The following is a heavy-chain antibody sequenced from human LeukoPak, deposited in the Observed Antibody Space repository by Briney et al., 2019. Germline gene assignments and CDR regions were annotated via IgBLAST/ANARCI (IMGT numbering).Heavy chain of an antibody. V-gene: IGHV3-74*01. CDR2: IKGDGSST. D-gene: IGHD4-17*01. CDR3: ARASTTVPNLLDH. J-gene: IGHJ4*02. CDR1: GFTFSTYW. Sequence: QPGGSLRLSCAASGFTFSTYWMHWVRQAPGKGLVWVARIKGDGSSTIYADSVKGRFTISRDNSKNTLYLQTSSLRGEDTAVYYCARASTTVPNLLDHWGRGTLVTVSS.